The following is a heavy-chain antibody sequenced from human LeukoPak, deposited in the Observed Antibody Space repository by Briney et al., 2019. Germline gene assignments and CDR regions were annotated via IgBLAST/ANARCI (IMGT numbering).Heavy chain of an antibody. J-gene: IGHJ5*02. CDR2: ISAYNGNT. CDR3: ARSSELDYYGSGSYYTLFDP. Sequence: ASVKVSCKASGYTFTSYGISWVRRAPGQGLEWMGWISAYNGNTNYAQKLQGRVTMITDTSTSTAYMELRSLRSDDTAVYYCARSSELDYYGSGSYYTLFDPWGQGTLVTVSS. CDR1: GYTFTSYG. V-gene: IGHV1-18*01. D-gene: IGHD3-10*01.